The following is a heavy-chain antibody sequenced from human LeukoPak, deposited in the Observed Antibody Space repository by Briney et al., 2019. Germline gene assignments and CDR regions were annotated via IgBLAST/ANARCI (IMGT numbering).Heavy chain of an antibody. CDR1: GFTFSSYA. V-gene: IGHV3-23*01. J-gene: IGHJ5*02. CDR3: AKDVVRVSSKGWFDP. D-gene: IGHD6-6*01. CDR2: ISGSGGST. Sequence: PGGSLRLSCVASGFTFSSYAMSWVRQAPGKGLEWVSTISGSGGSTYYADSVKGPFTISRDNSKNTLYLQMNSLRAEDTAVYYCAKDVVRVSSKGWFDPWGQGTLVSVSS.